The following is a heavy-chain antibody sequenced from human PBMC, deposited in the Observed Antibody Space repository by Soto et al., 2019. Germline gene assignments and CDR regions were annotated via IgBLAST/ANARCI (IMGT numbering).Heavy chain of an antibody. CDR3: ARDRRETGTYAQLLDD. Sequence: PSETLSLTCTVSGGSISSGSYYWAWVRQPPGKGLEWIGAIYCTGNTYYNPSLKSRVTISVDTSKNHFSLRLSSVTAADTAVYFCARDRRETGTYAQLLDDWGQGTLVTVSS. CDR2: IYCTGNT. D-gene: IGHD1-1*01. J-gene: IGHJ4*02. V-gene: IGHV4-39*02. CDR1: GGSISSGSYY.